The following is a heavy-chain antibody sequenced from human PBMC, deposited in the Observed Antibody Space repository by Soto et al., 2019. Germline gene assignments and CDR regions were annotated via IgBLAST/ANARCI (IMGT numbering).Heavy chain of an antibody. D-gene: IGHD2-2*01. V-gene: IGHV1-46*03. Sequence: QVQLVQSGAEVKKPGASVKVSCKASGYTFTSYYMHWVRQAPGQGLEWMGIINPSGGSTSYAQKFQGRVTMTRDTSTSTVYMELSSLRSEDTAVYYCARDPVPAAMYNWFDPWGQGTLVTVSS. CDR2: INPSGGST. J-gene: IGHJ5*02. CDR3: ARDPVPAAMYNWFDP. CDR1: GYTFTSYY.